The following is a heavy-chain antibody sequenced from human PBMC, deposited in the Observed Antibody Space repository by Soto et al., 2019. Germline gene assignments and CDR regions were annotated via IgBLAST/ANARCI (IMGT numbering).Heavy chain of an antibody. V-gene: IGHV5-10-1*01. CDR3: ARGAGISPSHYYYGMDV. D-gene: IGHD6-19*01. J-gene: IGHJ6*02. CDR2: IDPSDSYT. CDR1: GYSFTSYW. Sequence: GESLKISCKGSGYSFTSYWISWVRQMPGKGLEWMGRIDPSDSYTNYSPSFQGHVTISADKSISTAYLQWSSLKASDTAMYYCARGAGISPSHYYYGMDVWGQGTTVTVSS.